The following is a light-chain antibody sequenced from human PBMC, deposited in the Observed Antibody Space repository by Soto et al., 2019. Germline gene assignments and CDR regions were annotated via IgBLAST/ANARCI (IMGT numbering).Light chain of an antibody. CDR2: KAS. J-gene: IGKJ5*01. V-gene: IGKV1-5*03. CDR3: QQLNSYLSIT. CDR1: QSISNW. Sequence: DIPMTQSPSSLSASVGDRFTITCRASQSISNWLAWYQQKPGKVPKLLIYKASTLESGVPSRFSGSGSGTEFTLTISSLQPEDFATYYCQQLNSYLSITFGQGTLLEFK.